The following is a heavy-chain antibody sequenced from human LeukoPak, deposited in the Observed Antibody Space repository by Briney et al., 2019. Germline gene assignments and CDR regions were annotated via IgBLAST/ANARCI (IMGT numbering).Heavy chain of an antibody. CDR1: GFSFSSYG. Sequence: PGTSLRLSCVVSGFSFSSYGMHWVRQAPGKGLEWVAVISHDGSNEYYAESVKGRLTVSRDKSKNTLYLQMNSLRAEDTAVYYCAKGSEQWELLGYWGQGTLVTVSS. D-gene: IGHD1-26*01. J-gene: IGHJ4*02. CDR2: ISHDGSNE. V-gene: IGHV3-33*03. CDR3: AKGSEQWELLGY.